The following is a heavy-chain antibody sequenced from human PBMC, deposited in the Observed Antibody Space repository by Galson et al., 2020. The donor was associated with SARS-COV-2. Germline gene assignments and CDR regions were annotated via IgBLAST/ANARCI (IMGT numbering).Heavy chain of an antibody. CDR1: GFTFSSYG. V-gene: IGHV3-30*18. Sequence: QAGGSLRLSCAASGFTFSSYGMHWVRQAPGKGLEWVAVISYDGSNKYYADSVKGRFTISRDNSKNTLYLQMNSLRAEDTAVYYCAKGALYSSSWYYFDYWGQGTLVTVSS. J-gene: IGHJ4*02. CDR2: ISYDGSNK. CDR3: AKGALYSSSWYYFDY. D-gene: IGHD6-13*01.